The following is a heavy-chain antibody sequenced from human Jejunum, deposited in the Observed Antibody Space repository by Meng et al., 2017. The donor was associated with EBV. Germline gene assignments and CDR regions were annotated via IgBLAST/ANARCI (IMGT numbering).Heavy chain of an antibody. J-gene: IGHJ4*02. D-gene: IGHD5-24*01. CDR1: GFTLSAYA. CDR3: VRDGYNYIPFDY. Sequence: LLGSGGGWVQPGGSLRLSCVASGFTLSAYAMSWVRQAPGKGLEWVSHVSGTGGSTYYADSVKGRFTASRDNSKNMLFLQMNSLRADDTAIYYCVRDGYNYIPFDYWGQGTLVTVSS. CDR2: VSGTGGST. V-gene: IGHV3-23*01.